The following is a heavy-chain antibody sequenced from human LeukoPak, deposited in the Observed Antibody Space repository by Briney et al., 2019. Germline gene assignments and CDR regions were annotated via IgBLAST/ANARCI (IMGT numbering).Heavy chain of an antibody. CDR2: MNPNSGNT. D-gene: IGHD3-10*01. CDR3: GRGKKTMVRGVLYYFDY. Sequence: ASVKVSCKASGYTFTSYDINWVRQATGQGLEWMGWMNPNSGNTGYAQKFQGRVTMTRNTSISTAYMELSSLRTEDTAVYYCGRGKKTMVRGVLYYFDYWGQGTLVTVSS. J-gene: IGHJ4*02. V-gene: IGHV1-8*01. CDR1: GYTFTSYD.